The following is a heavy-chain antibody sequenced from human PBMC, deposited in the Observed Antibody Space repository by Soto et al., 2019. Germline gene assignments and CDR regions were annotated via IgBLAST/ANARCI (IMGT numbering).Heavy chain of an antibody. CDR3: SSFDGTLVRGGRSSPCERDV. CDR2: IIPTFGTG. V-gene: IGHV1-69*01. Sequence: QVLLVQSGPEVKKPGSSVKVSCKASGGTFNNYAINWVRQAPGKGLEWMGGIIPTFGTGNHDQKFQGRVTITADESTTTAYMELNSVRSDDTAIYYCSSFDGTLVRGGRSSPCERDVWGQGTTVIVSS. D-gene: IGHD3-10*01. CDR1: GGTFNNYA. J-gene: IGHJ6*02.